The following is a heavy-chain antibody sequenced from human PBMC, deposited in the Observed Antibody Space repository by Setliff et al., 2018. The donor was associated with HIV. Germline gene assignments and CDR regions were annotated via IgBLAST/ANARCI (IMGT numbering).Heavy chain of an antibody. V-gene: IGHV1-18*01. Sequence: ASVKVSCKVSGYNFISYGISWVRQAPGQGLEWMRYISPYNGHIIYAEKVQGRLTLTTDTSTSTAYMELTSLKYDDTAVYFCAREFGDYTGYYFDYWGQGTLVTVSS. CDR1: GYNFISYG. J-gene: IGHJ4*02. CDR3: AREFGDYTGYYFDY. D-gene: IGHD4-17*01. CDR2: ISPYNGHI.